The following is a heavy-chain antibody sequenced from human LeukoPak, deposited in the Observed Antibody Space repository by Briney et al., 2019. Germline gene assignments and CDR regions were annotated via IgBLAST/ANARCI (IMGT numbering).Heavy chain of an antibody. D-gene: IGHD3-16*01. CDR1: GGSISSGSYY. CDR3: ARDLVQPLLLFGDAFDI. J-gene: IGHJ3*02. CDR2: IYTSGST. V-gene: IGHV4-61*02. Sequence: SQTLSLTCTVSGGSISSGSYYWSWIRQPAGKGLEWIERIYTSGSTNYNPSLKSRVTMSVDTSKNQFSLKLSSVTAADTAVYYCARDLVQPLLLFGDAFDIWGQGTMVTVSS.